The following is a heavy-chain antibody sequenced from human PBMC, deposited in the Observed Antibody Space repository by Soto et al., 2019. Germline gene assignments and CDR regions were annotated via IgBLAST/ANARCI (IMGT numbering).Heavy chain of an antibody. Sequence: QVQLVQSGAEVKKTGASVKVSCKASGYTFTSYDINLVRQATGQGLEWMGWMNPNSGNTGYAQKFQGRVTMTRNTSISTAYMELSSLRSEDTAVYYCAINPRGRTNDYYYYYGMDVWGQGTTVTVSS. V-gene: IGHV1-8*01. CDR2: MNPNSGNT. CDR1: GYTFTSYD. J-gene: IGHJ6*02. D-gene: IGHD2-8*01. CDR3: AINPRGRTNDYYYYYGMDV.